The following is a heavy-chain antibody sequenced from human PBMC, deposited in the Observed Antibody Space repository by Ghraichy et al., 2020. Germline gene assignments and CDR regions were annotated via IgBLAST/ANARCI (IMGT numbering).Heavy chain of an antibody. CDR2: ISWNSGSI. J-gene: IGHJ4*02. D-gene: IGHD6-19*01. CDR3: AKATYSSGWTRTPLDY. Sequence: GGSLRLSCAASGFTFDDYAMHWVRQAPGKGLEWVSGISWNSGSIGYADSVKGRFTISRDNVKNSLYLQMNSLRAEDTALYYCAKATYSSGWTRTPLDYWGQGTLVTVSS. V-gene: IGHV3-9*01. CDR1: GFTFDDYA.